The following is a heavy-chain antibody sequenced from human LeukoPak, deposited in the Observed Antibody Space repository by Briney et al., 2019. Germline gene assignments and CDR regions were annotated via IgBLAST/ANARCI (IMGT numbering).Heavy chain of an antibody. Sequence: ASVKVSCKASGYTFTSYGISWVRQAPGQGLEWMGWISAYNGNTNYAQKLQGRVTMTTDTSTSTAYMGLRSLRSDDTAVYYCARARITIFGVVTDFDYWGQGTLVTVSS. V-gene: IGHV1-18*01. CDR3: ARARITIFGVVTDFDY. D-gene: IGHD3-3*01. CDR2: ISAYNGNT. J-gene: IGHJ4*02. CDR1: GYTFTSYG.